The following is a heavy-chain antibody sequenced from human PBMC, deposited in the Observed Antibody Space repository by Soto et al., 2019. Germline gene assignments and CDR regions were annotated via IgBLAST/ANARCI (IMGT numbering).Heavy chain of an antibody. CDR1: GGTFSSYA. Sequence: QVRLVQSGAEVKKPGSSVKVSCKASGGTFSSYAISWVRQAPGQGLEWMGGIIPIFGTANYAQKFQGRVTITADKSTSTAYMELSSLRSEDTAVYYCARGRGYDSSGYSPSNWFDPWGQGTLVTVSS. J-gene: IGHJ5*02. CDR3: ARGRGYDSSGYSPSNWFDP. D-gene: IGHD3-22*01. CDR2: IIPIFGTA. V-gene: IGHV1-69*06.